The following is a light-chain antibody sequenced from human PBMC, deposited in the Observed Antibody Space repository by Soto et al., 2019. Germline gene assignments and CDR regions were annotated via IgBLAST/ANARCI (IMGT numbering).Light chain of an antibody. J-gene: IGLJ3*02. V-gene: IGLV2-23*01. CDR3: CSYAGGTTWV. Sequence: QSALTQPASVSGSPGQSITISCTGTSSDVGSYDLVSWYQHHPGKAPKLMIYEGSKRPSGISNRFSGSKSGNTASLTISGLQAEDEADYYCCSYAGGTTWVFGGGTKLTVL. CDR2: EGS. CDR1: SSDVGSYDL.